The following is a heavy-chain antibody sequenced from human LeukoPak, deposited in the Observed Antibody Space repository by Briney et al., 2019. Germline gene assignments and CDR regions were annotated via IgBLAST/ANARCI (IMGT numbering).Heavy chain of an antibody. CDR2: IYYSGIT. CDR1: GGSISSSSYY. D-gene: IGHD6-13*01. Sequence: SETLSLTCTVSGGSISSSSYYWGWIRQPPGKGLEWIGSIYYSGITYYNPSLKSRVTISLDTSKNQFSLRLSSVTAADTAIYYCASERVSSSPPLPLDYWGQGTLVTVSS. V-gene: IGHV4-39*07. CDR3: ASERVSSSPPLPLDY. J-gene: IGHJ4*02.